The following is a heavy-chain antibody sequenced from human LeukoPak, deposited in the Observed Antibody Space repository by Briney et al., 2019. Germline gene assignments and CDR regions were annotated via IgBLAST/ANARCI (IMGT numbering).Heavy chain of an antibody. V-gene: IGHV1-2*04. D-gene: IGHD4-17*01. CDR3: VRDYGDYVLDY. CDR2: INPNSGGT. J-gene: IGHJ4*02. CDR1: GYTFTSNY. Sequence: GASVKVSCKASGYTFTSNYIHWVRQAPGQGLEWMGWINPNSGGTNYAQKFQGWVTMTRDTSISTAYMELSRLRSDDTAVYYCVRDYGDYVLDYWGQGTLVTVSS.